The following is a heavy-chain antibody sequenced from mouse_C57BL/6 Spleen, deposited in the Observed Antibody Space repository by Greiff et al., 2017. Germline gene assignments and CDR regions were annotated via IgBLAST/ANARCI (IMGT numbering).Heavy chain of an antibody. D-gene: IGHD2-1*01. CDR1: GYTFTSYG. V-gene: IGHV1-81*01. Sequence: VQVVESGAELARPGASVKLSCKASGYTFTSYGISWVKQRTGQGLEWIGEIYPRSGNTYYNEKFKGKATLTADKSSSTAYMELRSLTSEDSAVYFCARWGNDWYFDVWGTGTTVTVSS. CDR3: ARWGNDWYFDV. CDR2: IYPRSGNT. J-gene: IGHJ1*03.